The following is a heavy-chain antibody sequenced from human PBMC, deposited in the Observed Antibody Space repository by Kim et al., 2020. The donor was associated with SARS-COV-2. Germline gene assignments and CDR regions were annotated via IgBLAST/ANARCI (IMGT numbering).Heavy chain of an antibody. Sequence: GGSLRLSCAGSGFGFSNYGMNWVRQAPGKGLEWISHISSRSSSLFYAASVKGRFTVSRDNAKNLLFLEMTSLRDEDTAVSYCARESSTWLSGGLFGSWG. CDR2: ISSRSSSL. CDR3: ARESSTWLSGGLFGS. J-gene: IGHJ1*01. D-gene: IGHD6-13*01. V-gene: IGHV3-48*02. CDR1: GFGFSNYG.